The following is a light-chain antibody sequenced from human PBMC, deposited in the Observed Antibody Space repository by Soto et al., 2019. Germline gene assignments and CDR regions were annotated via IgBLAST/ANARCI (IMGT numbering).Light chain of an antibody. J-gene: IGKJ2*01. Sequence: EIVMTQSPATLSVSPGERVTLSCRASQSVSSNLAWYQQKPGQAPRLLIYGTSTRATGIPGRFSGSGSGTEFTLTISSLQSEDFAVYYCQQYNNCPPNTFGQGTKLEIK. V-gene: IGKV3-15*01. CDR1: QSVSSN. CDR3: QQYNNCPPNT. CDR2: GTS.